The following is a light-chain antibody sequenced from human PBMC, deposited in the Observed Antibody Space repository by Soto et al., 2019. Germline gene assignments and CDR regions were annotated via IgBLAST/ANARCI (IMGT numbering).Light chain of an antibody. CDR3: YQYGSSPFT. CDR2: GPS. V-gene: IGKV3-20*01. CDR1: QSISSSQ. Sequence: EIVLTQSPGTLSSSPGERATLSCRASQSISSSQEAWYQKKAGQAPSLLFYGPSSRATGIPDRFSGSGSGTDFTLTISRLEPEDVTVYYCYQYGSSPFTFGPGTKVDIK. J-gene: IGKJ3*01.